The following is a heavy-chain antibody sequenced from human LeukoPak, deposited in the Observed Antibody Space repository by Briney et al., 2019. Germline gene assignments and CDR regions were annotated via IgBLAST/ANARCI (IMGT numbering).Heavy chain of an antibody. V-gene: IGHV4-34*01. Sequence: SETLSLTCAVYGGSFSGYYWSWIRQPPGKGLEWIGEINLSGSTNYNPSLKSRVTISVDTSKNQFSLKLSSVTAADTAVYYCARGQSGKYYYDSSGYSEARGFDPWGQGTLVTVSS. J-gene: IGHJ5*02. CDR1: GGSFSGYY. CDR3: ARGQSGKYYYDSSGYSEARGFDP. D-gene: IGHD3-22*01. CDR2: INLSGST.